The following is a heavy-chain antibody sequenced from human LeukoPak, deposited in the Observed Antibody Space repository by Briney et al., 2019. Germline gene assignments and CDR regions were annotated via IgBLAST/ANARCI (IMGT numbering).Heavy chain of an antibody. Sequence: SETLSLTCTVSGGSISSYYWSWIRQPPGKGLEWIAYIYHSGSTNYNPSLKSRVTISVDTSKNQFSLKLSSVTAADTAVYYCPIAVDAPRGYYGLDVWGRGTTVTVSS. V-gene: IGHV4-59*08. D-gene: IGHD6-19*01. J-gene: IGHJ6*02. CDR1: GGSISSYY. CDR3: PIAVDAPRGYYGLDV. CDR2: IYHSGST.